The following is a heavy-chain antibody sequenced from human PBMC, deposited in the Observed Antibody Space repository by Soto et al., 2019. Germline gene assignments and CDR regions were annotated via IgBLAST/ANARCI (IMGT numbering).Heavy chain of an antibody. CDR1: GFTFTRYS. CDR3: ARESEDIPSNFDY. CDR2: ISSTTNYI. Sequence: ESLKISCAASGFTFTRYSMNWVRQAPWKGVEWVSSISSTTNYIYYADSMKGRFTVSRDNAKNSVYLEMNSLTAEDTAVYYCARESEDIPSNFDYWGKGTLVTVSS. V-gene: IGHV3-21*01. J-gene: IGHJ4*02.